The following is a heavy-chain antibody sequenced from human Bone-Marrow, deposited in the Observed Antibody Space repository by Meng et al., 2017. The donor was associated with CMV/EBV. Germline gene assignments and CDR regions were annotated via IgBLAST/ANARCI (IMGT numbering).Heavy chain of an antibody. D-gene: IGHD6-13*01. CDR2: MNPNSGNT. CDR3: ARAYSSSWYGYYYYGMDV. CDR1: GYTFTSYD. V-gene: IGHV1-8*03. J-gene: IGHJ6*02. Sequence: ASVKVSCKASGYTFTSYDINWVRQATGQGLEWMGWMNPNSGNTGYAQKFQGRVTITRNTSISTAYMELSSLRSEDTAVDYCARAYSSSWYGYYYYGMDVWGQGTTVTVSS.